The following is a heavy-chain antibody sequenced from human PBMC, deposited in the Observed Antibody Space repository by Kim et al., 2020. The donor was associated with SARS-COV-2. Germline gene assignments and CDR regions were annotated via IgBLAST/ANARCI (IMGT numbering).Heavy chain of an antibody. CDR3: ARHGRGPIVLVVYAAYFDY. J-gene: IGHJ4*02. D-gene: IGHD2-8*02. CDR1: GGSISSSSYY. Sequence: SETLSLTCTVSGGSISSSSYYWGWIRQPPGKGLEWIGRISYSGSTYYNPFLKSRVTISVDTSKNQFSLKLSSVTAADTAVYYCARHGRGPIVLVVYAAYFDYWGQGTLVTVSS. V-gene: IGHV4-39*01. CDR2: ISYSGST.